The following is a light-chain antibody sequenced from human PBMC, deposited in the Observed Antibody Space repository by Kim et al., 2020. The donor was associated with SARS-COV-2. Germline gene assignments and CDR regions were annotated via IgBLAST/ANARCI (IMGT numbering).Light chain of an antibody. J-gene: IGKJ1*01. Sequence: AIRMTQSPSSLSASTGDRVTITCRASQDISSYLAWYQQKPGKAPKLLIYAASTLQSGVPSRFSGSGSGTDFTLTIGCLQSDDFATYYCQHYYSYPKTFGQGTKVDIK. CDR1: QDISSY. V-gene: IGKV1-8*01. CDR2: AAS. CDR3: QHYYSYPKT.